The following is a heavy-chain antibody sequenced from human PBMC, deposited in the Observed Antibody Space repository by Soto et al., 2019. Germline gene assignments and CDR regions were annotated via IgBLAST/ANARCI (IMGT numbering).Heavy chain of an antibody. D-gene: IGHD2-21*02. CDR2: IIPIFGTA. J-gene: IGHJ4*02. Sequence: QVQLVQSGAEVKKPGSSVKVSCKASGGTFSSYAISWVRQAPGQGLEWMGGIIPIFGTANYAQKFQGRVTITADESTSTAYMELRSLRSEATDVYYCAGGGDCGVDCYPFDYWGQLTLVTVSS. CDR3: AGGGDCGVDCYPFDY. CDR1: GGTFSSYA. V-gene: IGHV1-69*12.